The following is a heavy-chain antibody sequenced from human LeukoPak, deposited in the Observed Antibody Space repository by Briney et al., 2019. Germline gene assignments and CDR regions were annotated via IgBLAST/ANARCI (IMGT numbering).Heavy chain of an antibody. CDR2: ISSSGSTI. CDR1: GFTFSSYN. J-gene: IGHJ4*02. Sequence: GGSLRLSCAASGFTFSSYNMNWVRQAPGKGLEWISYISSSGSTIYYADSVKGRFTISRDNAKNSLYLQMNSLRAEDTAVYYCARENKVGYNFVGDCWGQGTLVTVSS. CDR3: ARENKVGYNFVGDC. D-gene: IGHD1-1*01. V-gene: IGHV3-48*04.